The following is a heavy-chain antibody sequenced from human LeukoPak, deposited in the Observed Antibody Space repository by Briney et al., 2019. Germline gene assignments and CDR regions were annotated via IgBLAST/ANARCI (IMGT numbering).Heavy chain of an antibody. CDR1: GFTFSTYW. V-gene: IGHV3-74*01. D-gene: IGHD3-22*01. J-gene: IGHJ5*02. CDR3: ARAVYHYGTSDSWFDP. Sequence: GGSLRLSCTASGFTFSTYWMHWVRQAPGKGLVWVSRINSVGSSTSYADSVKGRFTISRDNAKNTLYLQMNSLRAEDTAVYFCARAVYHYGTSDSWFDPWGQGTRVTVSS. CDR2: INSVGSST.